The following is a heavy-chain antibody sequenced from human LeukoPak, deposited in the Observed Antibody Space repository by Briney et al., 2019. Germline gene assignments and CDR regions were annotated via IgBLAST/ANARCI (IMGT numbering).Heavy chain of an antibody. J-gene: IGHJ4*02. D-gene: IGHD3-9*01. CDR1: GLTFNTYW. Sequence: GGSLRLSCAASGLTFNTYWMAWVRQAPGKGLEWVSVIYRDGSSYYAESVKGRFTISRDNSKNTLYIQMNSLRAEDTAVYYCARSFYDILIGYYQYFDYWGQGTLVTVSS. V-gene: IGHV3-66*01. CDR3: ARSFYDILIGYYQYFDY. CDR2: IYRDGSS.